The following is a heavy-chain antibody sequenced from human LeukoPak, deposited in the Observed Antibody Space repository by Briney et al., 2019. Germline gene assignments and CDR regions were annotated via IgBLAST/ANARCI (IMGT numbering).Heavy chain of an antibody. D-gene: IGHD2-15*01. Sequence: ASVKASCKASGYTFTNYAMNWVRQAPGQGLEWMGWISAYNGNTNYAQKLQGRVTMTTDTSTSTAYMELRSLRSDDTAVYYCARDRGYCSGGSCYHWYFDLWGRGTLVTVSS. CDR1: GYTFTNYA. CDR3: ARDRGYCSGGSCYHWYFDL. J-gene: IGHJ2*01. V-gene: IGHV1-18*01. CDR2: ISAYNGNT.